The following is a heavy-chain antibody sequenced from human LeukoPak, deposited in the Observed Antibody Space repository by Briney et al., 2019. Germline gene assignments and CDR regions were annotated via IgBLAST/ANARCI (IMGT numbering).Heavy chain of an antibody. D-gene: IGHD1-26*01. J-gene: IGHJ2*01. CDR1: GFTVSSNY. V-gene: IGHV3-66*01. CDR2: IYSGGST. Sequence: GGSLRLSCAVSGFTVSSNYMSWVRQAPGKGLERVSVIYSGGSTYYADSVKGRFTISRDNSKNTLYLQMNSLRAEDTAVYYCAREGGSYFRYFDLWGRGTLVTVSS. CDR3: AREGGSYFRYFDL.